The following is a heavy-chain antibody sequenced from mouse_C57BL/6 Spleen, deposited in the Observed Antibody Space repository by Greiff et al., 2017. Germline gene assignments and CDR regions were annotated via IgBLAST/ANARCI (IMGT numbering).Heavy chain of an antibody. J-gene: IGHJ1*03. CDR2: IYPGSGST. Sequence: QVQLQQPGAELVKPGASVKMSCKASGYTFTSYWITWVKQRPGQGLEWIGDIYPGSGSTNYNEKFTSKATLTVDTSSSTAYMQLSRLTSEDSAVYYGASYGSSYIYWYFDVWGTGTTVTVSS. D-gene: IGHD1-1*01. V-gene: IGHV1-55*01. CDR3: ASYGSSYIYWYFDV. CDR1: GYTFTSYW.